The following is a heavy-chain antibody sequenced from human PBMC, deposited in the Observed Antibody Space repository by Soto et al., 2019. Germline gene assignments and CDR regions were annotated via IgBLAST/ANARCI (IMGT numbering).Heavy chain of an antibody. J-gene: IGHJ3*02. CDR1: GGTFSSSA. V-gene: IGHV1-69*01. Sequence: QVQLVQSGAEMREPGSSVKVSCKASGGTFSSSAINWLRQAPGQGPEWMGGIIPTIGTANYIEKFRGRVTLSADPSTRTAYMELSSVPPEDTAMYFCARHEPAGHRGFDIWGKGTMVTDSS. CDR3: ARHEPAGHRGFDI. CDR2: IIPTIGTA. D-gene: IGHD6-19*01.